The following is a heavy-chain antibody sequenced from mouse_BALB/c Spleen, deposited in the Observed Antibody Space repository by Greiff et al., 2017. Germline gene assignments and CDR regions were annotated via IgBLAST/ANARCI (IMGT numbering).Heavy chain of an antibody. CDR2: ISSGSSTI. Sequence: DVKLVESGGGLVQPGGSRKLSCAASGFTFSSFGMHWVRQAPEKGLEWVAYISSGSSTIYYADTVKGRFTISRDNPKNTLFLQMTSLRSEDTAMYYCARDYYGSSPYAMDYWGQGTSVTVSS. CDR1: GFTFSSFG. D-gene: IGHD1-1*01. CDR3: ARDYYGSSPYAMDY. J-gene: IGHJ4*01. V-gene: IGHV5-17*02.